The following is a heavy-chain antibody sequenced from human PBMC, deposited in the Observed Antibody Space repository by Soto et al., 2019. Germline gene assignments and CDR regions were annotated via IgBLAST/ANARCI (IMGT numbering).Heavy chain of an antibody. CDR3: GKIPLIFVNFGGIYRSTKNAVFDI. J-gene: IGHJ3*02. Sequence: ASVKVSCKASGYTFTSYGISWVRQAPGQGLEWMGWISAYNGNTNYAQKLQGRVTMTTDTSTSTAYMELRSLRSDDTAVYYCGKIPLIFVNFGGIYRSTKNAVFDIWGQGTMVTV. D-gene: IGHD3-16*02. CDR1: GYTFTSYG. CDR2: ISAYNGNT. V-gene: IGHV1-18*01.